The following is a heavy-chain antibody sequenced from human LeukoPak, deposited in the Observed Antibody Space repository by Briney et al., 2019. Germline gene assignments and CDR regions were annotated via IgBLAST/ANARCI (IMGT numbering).Heavy chain of an antibody. V-gene: IGHV3-7*03. CDR3: AKSVYCSGGSCYGSFDY. J-gene: IGHJ4*02. D-gene: IGHD2-15*01. Sequence: GRSLRLSCAASGFTFSSYAMHWVRQAPGKGLEWVAIIKQDGSEKYYVDSVKGRLTISRDNAKNSLYLQMNSLRAEDTAVYYCAKSVYCSGGSCYGSFDYWGQGTLVTVSS. CDR1: GFTFSSYA. CDR2: IKQDGSEK.